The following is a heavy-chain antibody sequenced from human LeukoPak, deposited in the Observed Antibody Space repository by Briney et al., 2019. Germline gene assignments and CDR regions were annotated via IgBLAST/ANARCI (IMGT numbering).Heavy chain of an antibody. CDR3: AKDTGYSSSWYGFDY. D-gene: IGHD6-13*01. J-gene: IGHJ4*02. CDR1: GFTVSSNY. Sequence: GGSLRLSCAASGFTVSSNYMSWVRQAPGKGLEWVAVISYDGSNKYYADSVKGRFTISRDNSKNTLYLQMNSLRAEDTAVYYCAKDTGYSSSWYGFDYWGQGTLVTVSS. V-gene: IGHV3-30*18. CDR2: ISYDGSNK.